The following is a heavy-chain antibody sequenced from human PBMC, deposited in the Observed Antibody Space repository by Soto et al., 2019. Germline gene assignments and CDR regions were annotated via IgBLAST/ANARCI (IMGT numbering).Heavy chain of an antibody. CDR1: GRPINNAEDN. J-gene: IGHJ4*02. CDR3: ARERHHLHETAGRSDS. D-gene: IGHD1-1*01. CDR2: ITYSGNT. V-gene: IGHV4-30-4*01. Sequence: PSEPLSLTFTYSGRPINNAEDNWTWIRQPPGKGLEYIGYITYSGNTFYKSSLKSRIKMSVDTSKNQFSLRLTSVTAADTAVYYCARERHHLHETAGRSDSWGQGMRVTV.